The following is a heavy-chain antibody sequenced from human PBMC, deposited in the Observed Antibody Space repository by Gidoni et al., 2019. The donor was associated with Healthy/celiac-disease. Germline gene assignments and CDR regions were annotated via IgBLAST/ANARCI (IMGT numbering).Heavy chain of an antibody. V-gene: IGHV1-2*02. J-gene: IGHJ5*02. CDR2: INPNSGGT. CDR1: GYPFTGYY. CDR3: ARDRDGLIRHSSSVWWFDP. D-gene: IGHD6-13*01. Sequence: VQLVQSGAEVKKPGASVKVSCKASGYPFTGYYMHWVRQAPGQGLEWMGWINPNSGGTNYAQKFQGRVTMTRDTSISTAYMELSRLRSDDTAVYYCARDRDGLIRHSSSVWWFDPWGQGTLVTVSS.